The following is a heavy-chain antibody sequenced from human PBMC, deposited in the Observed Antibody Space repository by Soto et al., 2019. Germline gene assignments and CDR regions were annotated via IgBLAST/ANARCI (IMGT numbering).Heavy chain of an antibody. V-gene: IGHV4-4*02. CDR2: IYHSGST. D-gene: IGHD3-10*01. CDR1: GGSISSSNW. Sequence: QVQLQESGPGLVKPSGTLSLTCAVSGGSISSSNWWSWVRQPPAKGLGWIGEIYHSGSTNYNPSLKSRVTISVDKSKNQFSLNLSSVTAADTAVYYCARDRPYYYGSGSNNWFDPWGQGTLVTVSS. J-gene: IGHJ5*02. CDR3: ARDRPYYYGSGSNNWFDP.